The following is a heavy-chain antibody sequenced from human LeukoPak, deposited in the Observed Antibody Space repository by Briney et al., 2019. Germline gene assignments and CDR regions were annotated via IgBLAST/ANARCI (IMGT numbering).Heavy chain of an antibody. Sequence: PSQTLSLTCTVSGGSISSDSYYWSWIRQPAGKGLEWIGRIYTSGSTNYNPSLKSRVTISVDTSKNQFSLKLSSVTAADTAVYYCARHLVDPLVVVGGDWGQGTLVTVSS. CDR3: ARHLVDPLVVVGGD. CDR2: IYTSGST. CDR1: GGSISSDSYY. V-gene: IGHV4-61*02. D-gene: IGHD2-15*01. J-gene: IGHJ4*02.